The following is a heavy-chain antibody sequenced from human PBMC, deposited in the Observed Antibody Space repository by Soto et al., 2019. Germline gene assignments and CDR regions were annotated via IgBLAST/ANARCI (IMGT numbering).Heavy chain of an antibody. Sequence: ESGGGVVQPGRSLRLSCAASGFTFSSYGMHWVRQAPGKGLEWVAIISYDGSDKYYADSVKGRCTISRDSSKNTVYLEMNSLTTEDTAVYFCAKDNPAVDSWGQGTLVTVSS. CDR2: ISYDGSDK. CDR1: GFTFSSYG. CDR3: AKDNPAVDS. J-gene: IGHJ4*02. V-gene: IGHV3-30*18.